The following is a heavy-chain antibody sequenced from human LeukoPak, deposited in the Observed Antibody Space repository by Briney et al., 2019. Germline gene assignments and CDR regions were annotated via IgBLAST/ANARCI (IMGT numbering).Heavy chain of an antibody. CDR3: SSGDYFDY. J-gene: IGHJ4*02. Sequence: SETLSLTCTVSGGSISSSSYYWGWIRQPPGKGLEWIGSIYYSGSTYYNPSLKSRVTISVDTSKNQFSLRLSSVTAADAAVYYCSSGDYFDYWGQGTLVTVSS. D-gene: IGHD3-10*01. CDR1: GGSISSSSYY. V-gene: IGHV4-39*07. CDR2: IYYSGST.